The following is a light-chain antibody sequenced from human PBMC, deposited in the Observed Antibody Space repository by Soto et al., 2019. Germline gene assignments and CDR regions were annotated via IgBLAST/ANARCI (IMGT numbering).Light chain of an antibody. CDR1: RGDVGGYNY. Sequence: QSALTQPASVSGSPGQSITISCTGTRGDVGGYNYVSWYQQHPGKAPKLMIYEVSNRPSGISNRFSGSKSGNTASLTISGLQAEDEADYYCSSYTSSSTPVVFGGRTKLTVL. CDR3: SSYTSSSTPVV. CDR2: EVS. V-gene: IGLV2-14*01. J-gene: IGLJ2*01.